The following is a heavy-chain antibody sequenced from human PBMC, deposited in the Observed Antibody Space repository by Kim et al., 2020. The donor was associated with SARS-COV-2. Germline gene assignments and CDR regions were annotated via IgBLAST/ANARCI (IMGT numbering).Heavy chain of an antibody. J-gene: IGHJ6*02. CDR1: GGSIISSDYY. D-gene: IGHD6-13*01. V-gene: IGHV4-39*07. CDR3: ARDHYWYGQFKYYYSGMDV. CDR2: IYYSGNT. Sequence: SETLSLTCTVSGGSIISSDYYWGWVRQPPGKGLEWIGNIYYSGNTYYNPSLESRVSISVDTSKSQFSLNLRSVTAADTAVYYCARDHYWYGQFKYYYSGMDVWGQGTTVTVSS.